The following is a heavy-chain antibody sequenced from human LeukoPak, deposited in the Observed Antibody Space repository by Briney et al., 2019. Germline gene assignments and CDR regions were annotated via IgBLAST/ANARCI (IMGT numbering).Heavy chain of an antibody. Sequence: PGGSLRLSCAASGFTFSSYWMRWVRQAPGKGLEWVANIKQDGSEKYYVDSVKGRFTISRDNAKNSLYLQMNSLRAEDTAVYYCAKVGGGYIVDYWGQGTLVTVSS. D-gene: IGHD3-16*01. CDR1: GFTFSSYW. CDR2: IKQDGSEK. J-gene: IGHJ4*02. CDR3: AKVGGGYIVDY. V-gene: IGHV3-7*01.